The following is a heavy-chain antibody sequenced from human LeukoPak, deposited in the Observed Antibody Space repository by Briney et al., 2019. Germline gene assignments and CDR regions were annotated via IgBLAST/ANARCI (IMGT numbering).Heavy chain of an antibody. CDR3: ARDRSRDGYSRYNWFDP. Sequence: PSETLSLTCTVSGGSISSYYWSWIRQPPGKGLEWIGYIYYSGSTNYNPSLKSRVTISVDTSKSQFSLKLSSVTAADTAVYYCARDRSRDGYSRYNWFDPWGQGTLVTVSS. CDR2: IYYSGST. V-gene: IGHV4-59*01. D-gene: IGHD5-24*01. CDR1: GGSISSYY. J-gene: IGHJ5*02.